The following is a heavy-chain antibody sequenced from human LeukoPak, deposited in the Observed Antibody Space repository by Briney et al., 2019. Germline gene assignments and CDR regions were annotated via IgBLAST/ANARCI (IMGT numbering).Heavy chain of an antibody. V-gene: IGHV3-7*01. Sequence: GGSLRLSCAASGFTLISYWMVWVRQAPGRGLEWVANISKDGSEMFFVDSMNGRLTNSRDNAKISLYLHTNSLRSEDTAVYYCARRLDYWGQGTLVTVSS. CDR3: ARRLDY. CDR1: GFTLISYW. J-gene: IGHJ4*02. CDR2: ISKDGSEM.